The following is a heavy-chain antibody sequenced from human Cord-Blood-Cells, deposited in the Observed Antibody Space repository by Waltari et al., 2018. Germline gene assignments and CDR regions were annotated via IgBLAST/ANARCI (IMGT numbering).Heavy chain of an antibody. V-gene: IGHV3-74*01. D-gene: IGHD3-22*01. Sequence: EVQLVDSGGGLVQPGGSLRLSCAASGFTLSSYWLHWVRPAPGKGLVWVARINGYGSSTSYAESVQGRFTIATDTAKSTVYLQMKSLRAEDTAVYYCALEPTSCYYYYGMDVWGQGTTVTVSS. CDR2: INGYGSST. CDR3: ALEPTSCYYYYGMDV. J-gene: IGHJ6*02. CDR1: GFTLSSYW.